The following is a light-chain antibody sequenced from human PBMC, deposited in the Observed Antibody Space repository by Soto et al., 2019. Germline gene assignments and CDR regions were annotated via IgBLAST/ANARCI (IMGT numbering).Light chain of an antibody. CDR2: GAS. CDR1: QSLTNSF. CDR3: QQYGRLPLS. J-gene: IGKJ4*01. Sequence: EILLTQSPGTLSLSPGDRVTLSCRASQSLTNSFLAWYQQKPGQTPRLLIYGASFRATDIPDRFSGSGSGTDFTLTISRLEPEDFAVYFCQQYGRLPLSFGGGTKVDIK. V-gene: IGKV3-20*01.